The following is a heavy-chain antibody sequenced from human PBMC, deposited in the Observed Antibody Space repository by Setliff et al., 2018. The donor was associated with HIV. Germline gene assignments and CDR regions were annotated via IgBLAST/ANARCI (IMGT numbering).Heavy chain of an antibody. CDR3: ARSIVPVASGYYYFEY. CDR2: IYHSGST. V-gene: IGHV4-38-2*01. D-gene: IGHD3-3*01. CDR1: GFTFTTFT. Sequence: GSLRLSCAASGFTFTTFTLNWVRQAPGKGLEWIGSIYHSGSTYYNPSLKSRVTMSVDTSKNQFSLKLSSVAAGDTAVYYCARSIVPVASGYYYFEYWGQGTLVTVSS. J-gene: IGHJ4*02.